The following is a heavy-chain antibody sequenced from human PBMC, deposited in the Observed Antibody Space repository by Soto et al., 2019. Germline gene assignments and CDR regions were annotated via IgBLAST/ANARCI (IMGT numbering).Heavy chain of an antibody. Sequence: EVQLVESGGGLIQPGGSLRLSCSASGFTCSSNDLHWVRQAPGKGLEWVSLIYSGGSTYYADSVKGRVTISRDNSKNPLYLQMSSLRAEATAVYYCATRPLLPGDPWGQGTMVTVSS. CDR2: IYSGGST. J-gene: IGHJ3*01. D-gene: IGHD3-22*01. V-gene: IGHV3-53*01. CDR1: GFTCSSND. CDR3: ATRPLLPGDP.